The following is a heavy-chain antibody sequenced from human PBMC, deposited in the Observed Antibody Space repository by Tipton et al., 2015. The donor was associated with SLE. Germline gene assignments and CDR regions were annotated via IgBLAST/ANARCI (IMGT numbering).Heavy chain of an antibody. Sequence: SLRLSCAASGFTFSSYAMSWVRQAPGKGLEWVSGISGSGNSTYYADSLKGRFTISRDNSKNTLCLQMNSLRAEDTAVYYCAHRGTSSGYYYYFDYWGQGTLVTVSS. J-gene: IGHJ4*02. D-gene: IGHD3-22*01. V-gene: IGHV3-23*01. CDR1: GFTFSSYA. CDR2: ISGSGNST. CDR3: AHRGTSSGYYYYFDY.